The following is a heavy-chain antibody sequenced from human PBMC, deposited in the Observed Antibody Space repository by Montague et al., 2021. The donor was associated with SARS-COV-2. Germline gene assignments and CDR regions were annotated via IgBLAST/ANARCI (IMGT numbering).Heavy chain of an antibody. CDR2: LYNSDNT. D-gene: IGHD4-17*01. J-gene: IGHJ5*02. CDR3: ARAWRYGDYSGVHFAP. CDR1: GGSISTTNYY. Sequence: SETLSLTCTASGGSISTTNYYWAWIRQPPGKGLEWVGSLYNSDNTYYNPSLESRITMSVDTSKIQFSLKLRSVTAADAAVYHCARAWRYGDYSGVHFAPWGQGTLVTVSS. V-gene: IGHV4-39*07.